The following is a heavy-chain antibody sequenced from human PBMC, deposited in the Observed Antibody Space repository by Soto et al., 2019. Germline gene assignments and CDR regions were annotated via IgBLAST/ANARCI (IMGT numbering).Heavy chain of an antibody. CDR1: GGSFNNYY. Sequence: VQLQQWGAGLLKPSETLSLTCGVYGGSFNNYYWSWIRQPPGKGLEWIGEIKHRGSTNYDPSLKSRVALSVDTSKNQFSLKVSSVTAADTAVYYCARGRILSDHYFGMDVWDQGTTVTVSS. J-gene: IGHJ6*02. V-gene: IGHV4-34*01. D-gene: IGHD3-3*01. CDR3: ARGRILSDHYFGMDV. CDR2: IKHRGST.